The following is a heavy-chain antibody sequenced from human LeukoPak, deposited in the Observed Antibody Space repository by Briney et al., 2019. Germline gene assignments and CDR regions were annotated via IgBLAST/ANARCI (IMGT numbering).Heavy chain of an antibody. CDR1: GFSFSTYA. CDR3: ARSLQLEFDY. J-gene: IGHJ4*02. Sequence: GGSLRLSCAAFGFSFSTYAMTWVRQAPGKGLEWVSTITNSGGSTYYADSVKGRFTISRDNSKNSLYLQMNSLRAEDTAVYYCARSLQLEFDYWGQGTLVTVSS. V-gene: IGHV3-23*01. CDR2: ITNSGGST. D-gene: IGHD1-1*01.